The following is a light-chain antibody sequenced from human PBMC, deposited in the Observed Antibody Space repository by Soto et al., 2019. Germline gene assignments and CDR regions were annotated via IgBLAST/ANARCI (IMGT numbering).Light chain of an antibody. CDR1: QSVSSSY. J-gene: IGKJ4*01. Sequence: DIVFTQSPGTLSLSPGERAALSCRASQSVSSSYLSCYQQKPDQAPRLLIYGASNRATGIPERFSGSGSGTDFTLTISRLEADDLTVYYCQQYDISPLTFGGGTKVDI. CDR3: QQYDISPLT. V-gene: IGKV3-20*01. CDR2: GAS.